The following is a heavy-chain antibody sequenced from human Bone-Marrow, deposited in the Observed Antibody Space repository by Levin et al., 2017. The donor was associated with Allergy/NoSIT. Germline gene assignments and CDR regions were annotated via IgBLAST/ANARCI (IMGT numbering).Heavy chain of an antibody. V-gene: IGHV1-8*01. CDR1: GYTFTDYD. CDR2: MNPNSGNT. CDR3: ARRYSSGWYKGTFDV. Sequence: ASVKVSCKASGYTFTDYDINWVRQASGQGLEWTGWMNPNSGNTGYAQRFQGRVTMTRTTTINAAYMELSGLTSEDTAVYYCARRYSSGWYKGTFDVWGQGTMLNVSS. D-gene: IGHD6-19*01. J-gene: IGHJ3*01.